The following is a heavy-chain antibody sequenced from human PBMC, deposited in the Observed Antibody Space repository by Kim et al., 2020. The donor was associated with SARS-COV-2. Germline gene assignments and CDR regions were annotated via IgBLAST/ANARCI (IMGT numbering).Heavy chain of an antibody. CDR3: AKGELWFGEFYY. Sequence: GGSLRLSCAASGFTFSSYAMSWVRQAPGKGLEWVSAISGSGGSTYYANSVKGRFTISRDNSKNTLYRQMNSLRAQDTAVYYCAKGELWFGEFYYWGQGTLVTVSS. J-gene: IGHJ4*02. V-gene: IGHV3-23*01. D-gene: IGHD3-10*01. CDR1: GFTFSSYA. CDR2: ISGSGGST.